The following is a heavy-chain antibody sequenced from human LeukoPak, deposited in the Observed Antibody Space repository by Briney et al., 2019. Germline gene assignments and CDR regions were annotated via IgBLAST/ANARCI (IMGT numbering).Heavy chain of an antibody. CDR2: VYYSGST. J-gene: IGHJ4*02. V-gene: IGHV4-59*08. D-gene: IGHD3-22*01. CDR1: GGSISSYY. CDR3: ARQGRSSSGYYVFFDY. Sequence: PSETLSLTCTVSGGSISSYYWGWIRQPPGKGLEWIGYVYYSGSTNYNPSLKSRVTISVDTSKNQFSLKLSSVTAADTAVYYCARQGRSSSGYYVFFDYWGQGTLVTVSS.